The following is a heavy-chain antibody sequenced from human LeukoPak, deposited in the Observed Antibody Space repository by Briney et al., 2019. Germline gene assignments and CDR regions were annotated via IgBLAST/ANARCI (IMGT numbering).Heavy chain of an antibody. CDR1: GGSISSYY. V-gene: IGHV4-39*07. CDR2: IYYSGST. D-gene: IGHD3-22*01. J-gene: IGHJ4*02. Sequence: SETLSLTCTVSGGSISSYYWSWIRQPPGKGLEGIGSIYYSGSTYYTPSLKSRVTISVDTSKNQFSLKLSSVTAADTAVYYCARVPLDSSGQGGDYWGQGTLVTVSS. CDR3: ARVPLDSSGQGGDY.